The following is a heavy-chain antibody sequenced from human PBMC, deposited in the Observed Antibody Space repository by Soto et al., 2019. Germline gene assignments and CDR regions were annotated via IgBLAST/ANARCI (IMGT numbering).Heavy chain of an antibody. CDR3: ARGHSGSYRTGEGYYYGMDV. CDR2: IYYSGST. V-gene: IGHV4-59*01. Sequence: QVQLQESGPGLVKPSETLSLTCTVSGGSISSYYWSWIRQPPGKGLEWIGYIYYSGSTNYNPSLKSRDTISVDTSKNQFSLKLSSVTAADTAVYYCARGHSGSYRTGEGYYYGMDVWGQGTTVTVSS. CDR1: GGSISSYY. D-gene: IGHD1-26*01. J-gene: IGHJ6*02.